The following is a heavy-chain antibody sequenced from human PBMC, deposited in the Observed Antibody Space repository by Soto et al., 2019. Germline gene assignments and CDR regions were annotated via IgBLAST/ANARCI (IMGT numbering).Heavy chain of an antibody. Sequence: QVQLVQSGAEVKKPGASVKVSCTASGYTFTDYYIHWVRQAPGQGLEWMGIINPTDGSTSYPQKFQDRVTLTRGTSTSSVYIELSSLTSEDTAIYYCARDPRGTASRFDYWGQGTRVTVSS. J-gene: IGHJ4*02. CDR3: ARDPRGTASRFDY. V-gene: IGHV1-46*01. D-gene: IGHD3-16*01. CDR1: GYTFTDYY. CDR2: INPTDGST.